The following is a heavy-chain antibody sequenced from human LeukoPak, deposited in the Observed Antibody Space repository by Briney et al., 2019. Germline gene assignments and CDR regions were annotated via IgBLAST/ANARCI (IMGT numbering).Heavy chain of an antibody. CDR2: IYTSGST. CDR3: ARERPYYDDSSGYYDY. CDR1: GGSISSYY. J-gene: IGHJ4*02. V-gene: IGHV4-4*07. D-gene: IGHD3-22*01. Sequence: SETLSLTCTVSGGSISSYYWSWIRQPAGKGLEWTGRIYTSGSTNYNPSLKSRVTMSVDTSKNQFSLKLSSVTAADMAVYYCARERPYYDDSSGYYDYWGQGTLVTVSS.